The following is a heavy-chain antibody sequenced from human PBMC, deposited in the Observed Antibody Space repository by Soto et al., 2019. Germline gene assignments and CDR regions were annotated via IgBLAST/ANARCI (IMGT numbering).Heavy chain of an antibody. D-gene: IGHD3-10*02. CDR2: IYHSGST. CDR1: GGSISSGGYS. Sequence: QLQLQESGSGLVKPSQTLSLTCAVSGGSISSGGYSWSWIRQPPGKGLEWIGYIYHSGSTYSNPSLKSRVTRSVDRSKNQFSLKLSSVTAADTAVYYGARGGVRLFGEYFFDYWGQGTLVTVSS. V-gene: IGHV4-30-2*01. CDR3: ARGGVRLFGEYFFDY. J-gene: IGHJ4*02.